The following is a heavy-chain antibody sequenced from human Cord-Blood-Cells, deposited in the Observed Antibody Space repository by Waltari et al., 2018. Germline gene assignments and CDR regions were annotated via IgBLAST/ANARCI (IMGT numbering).Heavy chain of an antibody. CDR2: INSDGSST. CDR1: GFTFSSNW. Sequence: EVQLVESGGGLVKPGGSLRLSCEASGFTFSSNWMHWVRQAPGKGLGGVSRINSDGSSTSYADSVKGRFTISRDNAKNTLYLQMNSLRAEDTAVYYCARSADGTGWFDPWGQGTLVTVSS. CDR3: ARSADGTGWFDP. V-gene: IGHV3-74*01. D-gene: IGHD6-13*01. J-gene: IGHJ5*02.